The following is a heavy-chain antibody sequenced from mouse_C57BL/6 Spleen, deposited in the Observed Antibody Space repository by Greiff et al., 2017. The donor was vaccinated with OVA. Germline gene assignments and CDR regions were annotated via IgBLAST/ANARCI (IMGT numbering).Heavy chain of an antibody. Sequence: VQLQQPGAELVRPGSSVKLSCKASGYTFTSYWMHWVKQRPIQGLEWIGNIDPSDSETHYNQKFKDKATLTVDKSSSTAYMQLRSLTSEDSAVYYGARGYDYYGCSGYFDDWGKGTTLTVSS. J-gene: IGHJ2*01. V-gene: IGHV1-52*01. CDR1: GYTFTSYW. D-gene: IGHD1-1*01. CDR2: IDPSDSET. CDR3: ARGYDYYGCSGYFDD.